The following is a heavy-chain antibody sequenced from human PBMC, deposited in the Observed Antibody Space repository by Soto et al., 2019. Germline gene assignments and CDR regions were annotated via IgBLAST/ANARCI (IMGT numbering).Heavy chain of an antibody. Sequence: GALRLSCAAPGFTFSSYAMSWVLQAPGKGLEWVSAISGSGGSTYYADSVKGRFTISRDNSKNTLYLQMNSLRAEDTAVYYCAKRRSGYSMDVWGQGTTVTVYS. CDR1: GFTFSSYA. CDR2: ISGSGGST. J-gene: IGHJ6*02. V-gene: IGHV3-23*01. CDR3: AKRRSGYSMDV. D-gene: IGHD3-22*01.